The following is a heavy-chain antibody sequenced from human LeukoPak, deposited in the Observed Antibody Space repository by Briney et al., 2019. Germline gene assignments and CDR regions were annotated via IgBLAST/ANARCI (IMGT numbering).Heavy chain of an antibody. J-gene: IGHJ6*03. V-gene: IGHV4-34*01. D-gene: IGHD2-21*02. Sequence: PSETPSLTSALHGGSFSGIYWTTVRQAPGKGLWWVGEINQSGSSRNNLSLKSRVTISVVRSQNQVSLTLRSLAAADTAVYYCARSLCGGDCYSSRWLPLYGYYYYDMDVWGKGTTVTVSS. CDR2: INQSGSS. CDR1: GGSFSGIY. CDR3: ARSLCGGDCYSSRWLPLYGYYYYDMDV.